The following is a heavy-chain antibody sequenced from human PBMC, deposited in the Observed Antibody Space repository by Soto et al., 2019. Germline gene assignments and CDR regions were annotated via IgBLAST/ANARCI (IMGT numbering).Heavy chain of an antibody. J-gene: IGHJ4*02. CDR1: GGSISSYY. CDR2: IYYSGST. CDR3: ARAPAGAVPGNSKDNNLY. Sequence: PSETLSLTCTVSGGSISSYYWSWIRQPPGKGLEWIGYIYYSGSTNYNPSLKSRVTISVDTSKNQFSLKLSSVTAADTAVYYCARAPAGAVPGNSKDNNLYWGQGTLVTVSS. V-gene: IGHV4-59*01. D-gene: IGHD6-19*01.